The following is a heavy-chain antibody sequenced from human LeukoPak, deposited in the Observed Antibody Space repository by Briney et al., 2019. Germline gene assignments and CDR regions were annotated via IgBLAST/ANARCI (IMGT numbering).Heavy chain of an antibody. V-gene: IGHV3-21*01. Sequence: GGSLRLSCAASGFSFSTYAMSWVRQAPGKGLEWVSSISSSSSYIYYADSVKGRFTISRDNAKNSLYLQMNSLRAEDTAVYYCARDAPTYYDILTGYYNWYYYYYMDVWGKGTTVTISS. CDR1: GFSFSTYA. CDR3: ARDAPTYYDILTGYYNWYYYYYMDV. J-gene: IGHJ6*03. D-gene: IGHD3-9*01. CDR2: ISSSSSYI.